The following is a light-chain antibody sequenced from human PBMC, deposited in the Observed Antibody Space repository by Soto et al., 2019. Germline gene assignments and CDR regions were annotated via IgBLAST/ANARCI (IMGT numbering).Light chain of an antibody. Sequence: EIVLTQSPGTLSLSPGERAILSCRASQSVSSNYLAWYQHKNGQAPRLLIYGASSRATGIPDKFSGSGSGTDFTLTISGLEPEDFAVYYCQQYGNSPRTFGQGTKVDIK. CDR1: QSVSSNY. V-gene: IGKV3-20*01. CDR2: GAS. CDR3: QQYGNSPRT. J-gene: IGKJ1*01.